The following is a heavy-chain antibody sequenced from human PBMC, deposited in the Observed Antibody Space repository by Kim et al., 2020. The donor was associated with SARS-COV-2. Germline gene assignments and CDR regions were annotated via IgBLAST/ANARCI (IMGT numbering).Heavy chain of an antibody. D-gene: IGHD3-22*01. CDR1: GYTFTSYA. CDR2: INAGDGNT. Sequence: ASVKVSCKASGYTFTSYAMHWVRQAPGQRLEWMGWINAGDGNTKYSQKFQGRVTITRDTSASTAYMELSSLRSEDTAVYYCARESYYYDSSGYYPWGQGTLVTVSS. CDR3: ARESYYYDSSGYYP. V-gene: IGHV1-3*01. J-gene: IGHJ5*02.